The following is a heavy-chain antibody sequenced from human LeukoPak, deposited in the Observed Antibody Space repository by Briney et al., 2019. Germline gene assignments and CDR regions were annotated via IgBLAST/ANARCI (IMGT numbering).Heavy chain of an antibody. CDR3: ARVRCSEGKCNFFGY. CDR2: IYHGGTT. CDR1: GASISNSDW. V-gene: IGHV4-4*02. Sequence: PSGTLSLTCSVSGASISNSDWWTWVRQPPGEGLEWIGEIYHGGTTKYNPSLKSRVTISVDKSKNQFSLKLSSVSAADTAIYYCARVRCSEGKCNFFGYWGQGTLVTVSS. D-gene: IGHD2-15*01. J-gene: IGHJ4*02.